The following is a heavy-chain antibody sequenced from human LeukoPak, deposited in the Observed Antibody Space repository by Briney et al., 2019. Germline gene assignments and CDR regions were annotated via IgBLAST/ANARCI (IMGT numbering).Heavy chain of an antibody. J-gene: IGHJ6*02. CDR1: GFTFSSYS. D-gene: IGHD3-16*01. Sequence: GGSLRLSCAASGFTFSSYSMNWVRQAPGKGLEWVSSISSSSSYIYYADSVKGRFTISRDNAKNSLYLQMNSLRAEDTAVYYCARLIRDYYYGMDVWGQGTTVTVSS. CDR3: ARLIRDYYYGMDV. V-gene: IGHV3-21*01. CDR2: ISSSSSYI.